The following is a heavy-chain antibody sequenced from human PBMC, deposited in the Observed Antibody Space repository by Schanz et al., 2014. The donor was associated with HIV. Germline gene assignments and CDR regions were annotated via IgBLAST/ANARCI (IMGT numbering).Heavy chain of an antibody. D-gene: IGHD4-17*01. J-gene: IGHJ4*02. CDR1: GFTFSSTG. V-gene: IGHV3-30*03. CDR3: ARGGLRWHPEWLDY. Sequence: QVQLVESGGGVVQPGRSLRLSCSASGFTFSSTGMHWVRQAPGKGLEWVAIISYDGSNKDYADSVKGRFTIPRDNSKNTLYLQMNSLRAEDTAVYYCARGGLRWHPEWLDYRGQGTLVTVSS. CDR2: ISYDGSNK.